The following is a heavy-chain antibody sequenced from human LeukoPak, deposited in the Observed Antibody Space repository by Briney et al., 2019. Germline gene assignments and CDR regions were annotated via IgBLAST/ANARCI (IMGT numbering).Heavy chain of an antibody. V-gene: IGHV4-61*08. D-gene: IGHD3-16*01. Sequence: SETLSLTCTVSGGSISHGAYYWGWIRQYPGKGLEWIGYVYQTGHTHYSPSLKSRVTVSLDTSRNEVSLKVNSVTAADTAVYYCARHRFGHLFDYWGQGTLVIVSS. CDR1: GGSISHGAYY. J-gene: IGHJ4*02. CDR2: VYQTGHT. CDR3: ARHRFGHLFDY.